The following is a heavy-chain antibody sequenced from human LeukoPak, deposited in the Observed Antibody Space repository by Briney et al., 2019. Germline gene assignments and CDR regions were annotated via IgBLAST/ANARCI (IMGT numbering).Heavy chain of an antibody. CDR1: GYTFTGYY. J-gene: IGHJ4*02. CDR2: INPNSGGT. D-gene: IGHD4-17*01. Sequence: GASVKVSCKASGYTFTGYYMHWVRQAPGQGLEWMGWINPNSGGTNYAQKFQGRVTMTRDTSISTAYMELSRLRSDDTAVYYCARDLTDYGDYRLVTSYWGQGTLVTVSS. V-gene: IGHV1-2*02. CDR3: ARDLTDYGDYRLVTSY.